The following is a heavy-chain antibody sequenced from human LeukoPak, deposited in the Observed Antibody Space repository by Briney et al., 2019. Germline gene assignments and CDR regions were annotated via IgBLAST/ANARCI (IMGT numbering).Heavy chain of an antibody. CDR2: ICYDGSKK. D-gene: IGHD2-21*02. V-gene: IGHV3-33*01. Sequence: GGSLRLSCAASGFTFINYGMHWVRQAPGKGLEWVAVICYDGSKKYYADSVKGRFTISRDNSKNTVYLQMNNLRAEDTAVYYCARVSPEIVVVTGTGAPDYWGQGTLVTVSS. J-gene: IGHJ4*02. CDR1: GFTFINYG. CDR3: ARVSPEIVVVTGTGAPDY.